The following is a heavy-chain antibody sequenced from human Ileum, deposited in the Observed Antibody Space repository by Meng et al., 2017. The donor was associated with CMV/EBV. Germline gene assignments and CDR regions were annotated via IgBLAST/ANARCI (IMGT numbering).Heavy chain of an antibody. CDR1: GFTFSTYS. Sequence: GESLKISCAASGFTFSTYSMNWVRQAPGKGLEWVSSISSSSSDIYYADSMKGRFTISRDNAKKSLYLQMKRLRAEDTAVYFCERGGGYIASAGKIDYWGQGTLVTVSS. D-gene: IGHD6-13*01. V-gene: IGHV3-21*01. J-gene: IGHJ4*02. CDR3: ERGGGYIASAGKIDY. CDR2: ISSSSSDI.